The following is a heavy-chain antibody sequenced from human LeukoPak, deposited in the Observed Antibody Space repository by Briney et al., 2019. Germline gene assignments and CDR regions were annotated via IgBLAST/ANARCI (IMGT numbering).Heavy chain of an antibody. J-gene: IGHJ1*01. Sequence: PGGSLRLSCAASGFTFSNAWMNWVRQAPGKGLEWVGRIKSKTDGGTTEYAAPVKGRFTISRDDSKNTLYLQMNSLKTEDTAVYFCTTAGNFIKMFRGRWGQGTLVTVSS. CDR2: IKSKTDGGTT. V-gene: IGHV3-15*07. CDR1: GFTFSNAW. D-gene: IGHD3-10*01. CDR3: TTAGNFIKMFRGR.